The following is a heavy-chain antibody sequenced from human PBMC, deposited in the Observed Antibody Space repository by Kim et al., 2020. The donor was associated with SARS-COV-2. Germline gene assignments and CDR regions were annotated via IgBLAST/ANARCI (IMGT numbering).Heavy chain of an antibody. CDR2: IDPSDSYT. CDR3: ARHFDPSGGSGSYYTYGMDV. V-gene: IGHV5-10-1*01. CDR1: GYSFTSYW. Sequence: GESLKISCKGSGYSFTSYWISWVRQMPGKGLEWMGRIDPSDSYTNYSPSFQGHVTISADKSISTAYLQWSSLKASDTAMYYCARHFDPSGGSGSYYTYGMDVWGQGTTVTVSS. D-gene: IGHD3-10*01. J-gene: IGHJ6*02.